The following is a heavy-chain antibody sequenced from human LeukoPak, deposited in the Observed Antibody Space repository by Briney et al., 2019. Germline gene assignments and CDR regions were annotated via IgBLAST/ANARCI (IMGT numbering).Heavy chain of an antibody. CDR2: IYYSGST. CDR1: GGSISSSTYY. V-gene: IGHV4-39*01. Sequence: PSETLSLTCTVSGGSISSSTYYCVWIRQPPGKGLEWIGSIYYSGSTYYNPSLKIRVTISGDTSKIQFSLKLNSVTAADTAVYYCARLQYCTDGVCSFAFDIWGQGTMVTVSS. CDR3: ARLQYCTDGVCSFAFDI. J-gene: IGHJ3*02. D-gene: IGHD2-8*01.